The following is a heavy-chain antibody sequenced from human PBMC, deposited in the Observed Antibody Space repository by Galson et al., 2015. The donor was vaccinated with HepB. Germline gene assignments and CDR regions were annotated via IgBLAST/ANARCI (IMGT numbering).Heavy chain of an antibody. CDR2: ISGSGENT. CDR3: AKGPRELSTAGITYFDY. J-gene: IGHJ4*02. D-gene: IGHD1/OR15-1a*01. CDR1: GFTFNNYA. V-gene: IGHV3-23*01. Sequence: SISLSCAASGFTFNNYAMGCVRQAPGKGLVWVSIISGSGENTHYANYVKGRFTLSSDNSNNTLFQQMDSQRVEDTAVYYYAKGPRELSTAGITYFDYWGQGTLVTVSS.